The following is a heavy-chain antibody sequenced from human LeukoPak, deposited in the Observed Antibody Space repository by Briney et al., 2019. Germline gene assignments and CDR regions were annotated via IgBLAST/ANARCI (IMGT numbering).Heavy chain of an antibody. CDR2: IWYDGSNK. CDR1: GFTFSRYG. J-gene: IGHJ5*02. Sequence: GRSLRLSCAASGFTFSRYGIHWVRQAPGKGLEWVAVIWYDGSNKYYADSVKGRFTISRDNSKIYLQMDSLRGEDTAVYYCARDRGAHYGSGGYYSSNRFDPWGQGTLVTVSS. V-gene: IGHV3-33*01. CDR3: ARDRGAHYGSGGYYSSNRFDP. D-gene: IGHD3-10*01.